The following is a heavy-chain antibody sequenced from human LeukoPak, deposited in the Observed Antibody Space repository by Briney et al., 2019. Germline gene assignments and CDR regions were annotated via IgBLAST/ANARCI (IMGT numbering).Heavy chain of an antibody. CDR2: ISSSSSYI. V-gene: IGHV3-21*01. D-gene: IGHD3-22*01. J-gene: IGHJ4*02. CDR3: ASYDSSGYPLDY. CDR1: GFTFSSYA. Sequence: GGSLRLSCAASGFTFSSYAMNWVRQAPGKGLEWVSSISSSSSYIYYADSVKGRFTISRDNAKNSLYLQMNSLRAEDTAVYYCASYDSSGYPLDYWGQGTLVTVSS.